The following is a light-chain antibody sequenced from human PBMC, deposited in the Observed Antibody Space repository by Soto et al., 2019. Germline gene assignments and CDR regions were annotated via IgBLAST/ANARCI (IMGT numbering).Light chain of an antibody. CDR1: SSDVGSYNL. CDR3: CSYAGSYTWV. J-gene: IGLJ3*02. V-gene: IGLV2-23*01. Sequence: QSVLTQPASVSGSPGQSITISCTGTSSDVGSYNLVSWYQQHPGKAPKLMIYDDSKRPSGVSNRFSGSKSGNTASLTISGLQAEDEADYYCCSYAGSYTWVFGGGTKVTVL. CDR2: DDS.